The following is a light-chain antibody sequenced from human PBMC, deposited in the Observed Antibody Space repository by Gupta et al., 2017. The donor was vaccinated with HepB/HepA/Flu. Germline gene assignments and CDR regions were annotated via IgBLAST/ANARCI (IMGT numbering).Light chain of an antibody. CDR2: AAS. V-gene: IGKV1-17*01. J-gene: IGKJ1*01. CDR3: RQQRSYPNT. Sequence: DIQMTQSPSSLSASVGDRVTITCRASQGIRNDLAWYQQKPGKAPKRLIYAASSLQSGVASRFSGSGSGTEFTLTISSLQPEDFGTYFCRQQRSYPNTFGQGTKVEIK. CDR1: QGIRND.